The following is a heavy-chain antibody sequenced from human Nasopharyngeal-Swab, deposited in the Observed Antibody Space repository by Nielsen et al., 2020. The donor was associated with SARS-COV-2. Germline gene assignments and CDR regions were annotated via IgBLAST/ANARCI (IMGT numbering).Heavy chain of an antibody. Sequence: GESLKISCAASGFTFSSYGMHRVRQAPGKGLEWVAVISYDGSNKYYADSVKGRFTISRDNSKNTLYLQMNSLRAEDTAVYYCAKAPSLYYYYYYMDVWGKGTTVTVSS. CDR3: AKAPSLYYYYYYMDV. D-gene: IGHD2-2*01. CDR2: ISYDGSNK. V-gene: IGHV3-30*18. CDR1: GFTFSSYG. J-gene: IGHJ6*03.